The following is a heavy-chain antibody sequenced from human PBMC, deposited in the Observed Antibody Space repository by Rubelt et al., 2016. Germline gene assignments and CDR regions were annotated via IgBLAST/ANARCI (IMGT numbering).Heavy chain of an antibody. D-gene: IGHD6-19*01. V-gene: IGHV4-59*12. CDR2: IYYSGST. CDR1: GGSISSYY. Sequence: QVQLQESGPGLVKPSETLSLTCTVSGGSISSYYWSWIRQPPGKGLEWIAYIYYSGSTNYNPSLKSRVTISVDTSKNQFSLKRGSVAAADTAVYYWARGIAVAGYYYYGMDVWGQGTTVTVSS. CDR3: ARGIAVAGYYYYGMDV. J-gene: IGHJ6*02.